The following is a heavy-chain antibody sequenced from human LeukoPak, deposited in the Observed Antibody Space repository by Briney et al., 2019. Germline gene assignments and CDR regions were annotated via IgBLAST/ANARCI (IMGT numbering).Heavy chain of an antibody. J-gene: IGHJ3*02. CDR3: ARILQPAERGALDI. CDR2: IYPGDSDT. Sequence: GESLKISWNGSGYSFTSYWIGWGRQMPGKGLEWMGIIYPGDSDTRYSPSFQGQVAISADKSITTAYLQWSSLKASDTDMYYCARILQPAERGALDIWGQGTMVTVSS. D-gene: IGHD2-2*01. CDR1: GYSFTSYW. V-gene: IGHV5-51*01.